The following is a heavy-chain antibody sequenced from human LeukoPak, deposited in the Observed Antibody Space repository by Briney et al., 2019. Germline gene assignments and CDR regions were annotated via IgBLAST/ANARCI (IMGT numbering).Heavy chain of an antibody. CDR1: GGSISSGGYY. Sequence: PSETLSLTCTVSGGSISSGGYYWSWIRQHPGKGLEWIGYIFYTGSTHYNPSLKSRVTISVDTSKNQFSLKLSSVTAADTAVYYCARGSLDFDYWGQGTLVTVSS. CDR3: ARGSLDFDY. V-gene: IGHV4-31*03. J-gene: IGHJ4*02. CDR2: IFYTGST.